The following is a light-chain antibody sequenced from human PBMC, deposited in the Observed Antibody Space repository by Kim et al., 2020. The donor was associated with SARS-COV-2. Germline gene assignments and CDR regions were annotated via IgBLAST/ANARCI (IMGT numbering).Light chain of an antibody. CDR3: QQRSNWPLT. J-gene: IGKJ4*01. V-gene: IGKV3-11*01. CDR2: DAS. Sequence: VSPGESATLSCRASQSVSSYLAWYQQNPGQAPRLLIYDASNRATGIPARFSGSGSGTDFTLTISSLEPEDFAVYYCQQRSNWPLTFGGGTKVDIK. CDR1: QSVSSY.